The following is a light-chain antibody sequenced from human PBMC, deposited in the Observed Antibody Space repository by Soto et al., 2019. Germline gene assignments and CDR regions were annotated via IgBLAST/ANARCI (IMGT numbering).Light chain of an antibody. CDR2: AAS. V-gene: IGKV3-20*01. CDR1: QSVPSYY. J-gene: IGKJ1*01. CDR3: QRYGSSPGT. Sequence: EVVLTQSPGTLSLSPGERATLSCWASQSVPSYYLAWYQQKPGQAPRLLIYAASNRATGIPDRFSGSGSGTDFTLTISRLESEDFAVYYCQRYGSSPGTFGQGTKVEFK.